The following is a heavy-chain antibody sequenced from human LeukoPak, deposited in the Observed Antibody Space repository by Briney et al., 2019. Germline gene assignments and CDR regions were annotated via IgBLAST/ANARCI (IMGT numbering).Heavy chain of an antibody. Sequence: GGSLRLSCAASGFTFSSYAMSWVRQAPGKGLEWVSAISGSGGSTYYADSVKGRFTISRDNSKNTLYLQMNSLRAEATAVYYCAKDLSNYDILTGYPDYWGQGTLVTVSS. CDR3: AKDLSNYDILTGYPDY. D-gene: IGHD3-9*01. CDR1: GFTFSSYA. J-gene: IGHJ4*02. V-gene: IGHV3-23*01. CDR2: ISGSGGST.